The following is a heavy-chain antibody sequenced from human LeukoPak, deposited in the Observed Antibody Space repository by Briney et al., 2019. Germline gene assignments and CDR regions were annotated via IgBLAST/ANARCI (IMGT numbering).Heavy chain of an antibody. J-gene: IGHJ5*02. V-gene: IGHV4-61*02. CDR1: GGSISSSSYY. D-gene: IGHD4-17*01. CDR2: IHNSGST. Sequence: SGTLSLTCTVSGGSISSSSYYWGWIRQPAGKGLEWIGRIHNSGSTNYNPSLKSGVTMSVDTSKNQFSLRLNSVTAADTAVYYCVRNERTTGDYTRWFDPWGQGTLVTVST. CDR3: VRNERTTGDYTRWFDP.